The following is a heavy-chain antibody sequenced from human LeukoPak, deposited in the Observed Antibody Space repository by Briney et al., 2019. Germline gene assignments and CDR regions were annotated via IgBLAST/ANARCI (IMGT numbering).Heavy chain of an antibody. CDR2: IYYSGST. CDR3: ARGGSWHYYFDY. V-gene: IGHV4-39*07. J-gene: IGHJ4*02. D-gene: IGHD6-13*01. CDR1: GGSVSSSSYY. Sequence: SETLSLTCTVSGGSVSSSSYYWGWIRQPPGKGLEWIGSIYYSGSTSYHPSLKSRVTISVDTSKNQFSLKLSSVTAADTAVYYCARGGSWHYYFDYWGQGTLVTVSS.